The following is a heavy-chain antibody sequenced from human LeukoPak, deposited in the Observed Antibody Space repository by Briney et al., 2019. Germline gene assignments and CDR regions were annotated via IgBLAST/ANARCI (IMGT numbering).Heavy chain of an antibody. CDR2: ISSSSSTI. CDR3: ARDDSSGFSPVDY. J-gene: IGHJ4*02. CDR1: GFTFSSYS. Sequence: GGSLRLSCAASGFTFSSYSMSWVRQAPGKGLEWVSYISSSSSTIYYADSVKGRFTISRDNAKNSLHLQMNSLRAEDTAVYYCARDDSSGFSPVDYWGQGTLVTVSS. D-gene: IGHD3-22*01. V-gene: IGHV3-48*01.